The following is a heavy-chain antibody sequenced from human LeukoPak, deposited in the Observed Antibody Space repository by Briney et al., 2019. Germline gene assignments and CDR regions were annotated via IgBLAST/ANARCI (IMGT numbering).Heavy chain of an antibody. J-gene: IGHJ6*02. CDR3: ARDTHTGYSSSWYVNYYYGMDV. D-gene: IGHD6-13*01. V-gene: IGHV4-59*11. CDR2: IYTGGTT. CDR1: GGSTSSHF. Sequence: SETLSLTCTVSGGSTSSHFWSWIRQPPGKGLEWIGNIYTGGTTNYNPSLKSGVTISIDTSKNQFSLKLSSVTAADTAVYYCARDTHTGYSSSWYVNYYYGMDVWGQGTTVTVSS.